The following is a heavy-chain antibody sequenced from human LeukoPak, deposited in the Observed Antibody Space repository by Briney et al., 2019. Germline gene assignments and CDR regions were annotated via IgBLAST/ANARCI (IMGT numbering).Heavy chain of an antibody. CDR1: GGSISSYY. J-gene: IGHJ5*02. Sequence: SETLSLTCTVSGGSISSYYWSWIRQPPGKGLEWIGYIYYSGSTNYNPSLKSRVTISVDTSKNQFSLKLSSVTAADTAVYYCARDLLPSPGKLHFDPWGQGILVTVSS. V-gene: IGHV4-59*01. D-gene: IGHD4-23*01. CDR2: IYYSGST. CDR3: ARDLLPSPGKLHFDP.